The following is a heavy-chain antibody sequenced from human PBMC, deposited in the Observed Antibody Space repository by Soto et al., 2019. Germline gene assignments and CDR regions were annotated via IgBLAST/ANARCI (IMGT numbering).Heavy chain of an antibody. CDR3: ATYVHGKTDDFWRGSVGN. Sequence: QVQLVESGGSVVQPGRSLRLSCSVSGLTFSDYGVHWVRRAPGKGLEWVALIWNDGTTEYYIDSVKGRFTISRDNSKNKLYNKMYNLRAENTAVYYWATYVHGKTDDFWRGSVGNWGQGTLVTVSS. D-gene: IGHD3-3*01. V-gene: IGHV3-33*03. J-gene: IGHJ4*02. CDR1: GLTFSDYG. CDR2: IWNDGTTE.